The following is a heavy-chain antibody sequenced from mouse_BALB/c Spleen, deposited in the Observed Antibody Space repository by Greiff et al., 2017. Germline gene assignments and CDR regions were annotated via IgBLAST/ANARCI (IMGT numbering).Heavy chain of an antibody. CDR3: TRPHNDYGSSYGYFDV. V-gene: IGHV1S81*02. CDR2: INPRNGGT. CDR1: GYTFTSYY. D-gene: IGHD1-1*01. J-gene: IGHJ1*01. Sequence: QVQLQQSGADLVKPGASVKLSCKASGYTFTSYYMSWVRQRPGQGLEWIGEINPRNGGTNFNEKFKSKATLTVDKSSSTAYMQLSSLTSEDSAVYYCTRPHNDYGSSYGYFDVWGAGTTVTVSS.